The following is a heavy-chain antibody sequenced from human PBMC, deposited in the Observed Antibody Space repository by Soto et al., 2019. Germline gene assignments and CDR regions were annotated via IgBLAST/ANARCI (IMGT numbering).Heavy chain of an antibody. V-gene: IGHV3-23*01. J-gene: IGHJ4*02. D-gene: IGHD5-18*01. CDR3: AKDLDVRYSYGPVFDY. CDR2: ISGSGGST. Sequence: GGSLILSCAASGFTFSSYAMSWVRQAPGKGLEWVSAISGSGGSTYYADSVKGRFTISRDNSKNTLYLQMNSLRAEDTAVYYCAKDLDVRYSYGPVFDYWGQGTLVTVSS. CDR1: GFTFSSYA.